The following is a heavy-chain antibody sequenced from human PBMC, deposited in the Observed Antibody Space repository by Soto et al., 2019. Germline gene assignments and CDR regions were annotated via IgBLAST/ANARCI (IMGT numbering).Heavy chain of an antibody. D-gene: IGHD3-10*01. CDR2: IYHSGTT. CDR3: ARGLGRYYGSGNINVYY. J-gene: IGHJ4*02. V-gene: IGHV4-38-2*01. CDR1: GYSISGGYF. Sequence: PSETLSLTCAVSGYSISGGYFWGWIRQPPVKGLECIGSIYHSGTTYYNPSLKSRFTISVDTSKNQFSLNLSSVTAADTAVYYCARGLGRYYGSGNINVYYWGQGTLVTVS.